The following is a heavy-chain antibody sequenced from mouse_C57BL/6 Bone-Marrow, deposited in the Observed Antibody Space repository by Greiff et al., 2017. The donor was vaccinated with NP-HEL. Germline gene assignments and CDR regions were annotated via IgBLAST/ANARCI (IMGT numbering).Heavy chain of an antibody. CDR2: INPSSGYT. Sequence: QVQLQQSGAELAKPGASVTLSCKASGYTFTSYWMHWVKQRPGQGLDWIGYINPSSGYTKYNQKFKDKATLTADKSSSTAYMQLSSLTYEDSAVYYCARFYYWYFDVWGTGTTVTVSS. J-gene: IGHJ1*03. CDR1: GYTFTSYW. V-gene: IGHV1-7*01. CDR3: ARFYYWYFDV.